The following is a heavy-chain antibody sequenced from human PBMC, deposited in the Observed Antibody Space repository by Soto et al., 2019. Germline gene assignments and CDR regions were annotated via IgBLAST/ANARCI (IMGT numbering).Heavy chain of an antibody. CDR2: TYYRSRWYS. D-gene: IGHD2-15*01. CDR3: SRSEEDSDYYYYGLDV. V-gene: IGHV6-1*01. J-gene: IGHJ6*02. Sequence: SQTLSLTCVISGDSVSSSSVAWNWVRQSPSRGLEWLGRTYYRSRWYSDFAVSVRGRIVINADTSKNQFSLQLNSVTPEDTAVYFCSRSEEDSDYYYYGLDVWGQGTTVTVSS. CDR1: GDSVSSSSVA.